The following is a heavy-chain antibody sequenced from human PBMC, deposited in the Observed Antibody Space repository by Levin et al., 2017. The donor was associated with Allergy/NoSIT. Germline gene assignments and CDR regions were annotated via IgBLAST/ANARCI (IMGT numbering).Heavy chain of an antibody. CDR1: GGSFSGYY. Sequence: SETLSLTCAVYGGSFSGYYWSWIRQPPGKGLEWIGEINHSGSTNYNPSLKSRVTISVDTSKNQFSLKLSSVTAADTAVYYCARGGVAVAVYHYWGQGTLVTVSS. V-gene: IGHV4-34*01. J-gene: IGHJ4*02. CDR3: ARGGVAVAVYHY. D-gene: IGHD6-19*01. CDR2: INHSGST.